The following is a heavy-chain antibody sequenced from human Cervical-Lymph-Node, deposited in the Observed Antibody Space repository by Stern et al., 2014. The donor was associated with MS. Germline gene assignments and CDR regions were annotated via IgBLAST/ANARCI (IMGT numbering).Heavy chain of an antibody. CDR3: ARARRGFDH. J-gene: IGHJ4*02. V-gene: IGHV3-21*06. CDR2: NSSPSKYI. CDR1: GFTFSNYT. Sequence: DVQLVESGGGLVKPGRSLRLSCEVSGFTFSNYTMNWVRQAPGKGLEWVSSNSSPSKYIYYANAVKGRFTNSRDNAKNSLYLQMNSLRAEDTAIYYCARARRGFDHWGQGTLVTVSS.